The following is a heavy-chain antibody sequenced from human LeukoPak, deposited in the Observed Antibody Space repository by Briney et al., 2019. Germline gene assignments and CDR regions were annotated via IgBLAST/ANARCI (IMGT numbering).Heavy chain of an antibody. D-gene: IGHD3-22*01. V-gene: IGHV3-30*02. Sequence: PGGSLRLSCKASGITFRIHGMFWVRQAPSKGLEWVASIRYDGSRQFYADSVKGRFTISRDNSRNTVDVQMNSLRSEDSALYYCAKGGQYDSDSFFDFWGQGTLVTVSS. CDR2: IRYDGSRQ. J-gene: IGHJ4*02. CDR1: GITFRIHG. CDR3: AKGGQYDSDSFFDF.